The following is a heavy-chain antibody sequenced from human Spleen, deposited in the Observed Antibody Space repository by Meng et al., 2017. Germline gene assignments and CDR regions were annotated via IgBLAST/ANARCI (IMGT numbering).Heavy chain of an antibody. J-gene: IGHJ4*02. CDR3: ARVVLGTIYYFDY. CDR1: GYNFPDYY. D-gene: IGHD4/OR15-4a*01. V-gene: IGHV1-2*06. Sequence: ASVKVSCKPSGYNFPDYYIHWVRRAPGQGLEWMGRINPKSGDTHYAQKFQARVTMTGDTSISTAYMELSGLRSDDTAVYYCARVVLGTIYYFDYWGQGTLVTVSS. CDR2: INPKSGDT.